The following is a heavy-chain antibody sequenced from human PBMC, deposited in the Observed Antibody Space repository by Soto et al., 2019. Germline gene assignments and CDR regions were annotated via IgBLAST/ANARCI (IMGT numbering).Heavy chain of an antibody. Sequence: PGGSLRPSCAASGFTVSSNYMSWVRQAPGKGLEWVSVIYSGGSTYYADSVKGRFTISRDNSKNTLYLQMNSLRAEDTAVYYCAREPGTAYYFDYWGQGTLVTVSS. J-gene: IGHJ4*02. D-gene: IGHD1-1*01. CDR3: AREPGTAYYFDY. CDR1: GFTVSSNY. CDR2: IYSGGST. V-gene: IGHV3-53*01.